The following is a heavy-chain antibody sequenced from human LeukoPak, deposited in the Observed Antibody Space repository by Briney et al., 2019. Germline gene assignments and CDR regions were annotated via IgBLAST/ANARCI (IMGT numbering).Heavy chain of an antibody. CDR3: ARPENLGYCSSTSCSFDI. Sequence: SETLSLTCTVSGGSISSSSYYWGWIRQPPGKGLEWIGSIYYSGSTYYNPSLKSRVTISVDTSKNQFSLKLSSVTAADTAVYYCARPENLGYCSSTSCSFDIRGQGTMVTVSS. V-gene: IGHV4-39*01. D-gene: IGHD2-2*01. J-gene: IGHJ3*02. CDR1: GGSISSSSYY. CDR2: IYYSGST.